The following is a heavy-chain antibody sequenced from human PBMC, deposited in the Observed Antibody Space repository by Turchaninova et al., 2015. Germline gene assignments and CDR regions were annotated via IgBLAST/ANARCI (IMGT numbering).Heavy chain of an antibody. CDR1: GFTFSSYA. Sequence: LVESWGGVVQPGRSLRLSCAASGFTFSSYAMHWVRQAPGKGLEWVAVITYDGSNKYYADSVKGRFTISRDNSKNTLYLQMNSLRAEDTAVYYCARAARFFDYYYGMDVWGQGTTVTVSS. D-gene: IGHD3-16*01. CDR3: ARAARFFDYYYGMDV. CDR2: ITYDGSNK. J-gene: IGHJ6*02. V-gene: IGHV3-30*01.